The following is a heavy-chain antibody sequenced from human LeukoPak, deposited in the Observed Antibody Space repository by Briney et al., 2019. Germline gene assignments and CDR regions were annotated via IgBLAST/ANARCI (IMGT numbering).Heavy chain of an antibody. CDR2: IYYSGST. CDR1: GGSISSSSNY. Sequence: KPSETLSLTCTVSGGSISSSSNYWGWIRQPPGKGLEWIGIIYYSGSTFYNPSLKSRVTISVDTSKNQISLKLSSVTAADTAAYYCARSGYCSSTTCYHFDYWGQGTPVTVSS. J-gene: IGHJ4*02. D-gene: IGHD2-2*01. CDR3: ARSGYCSSTTCYHFDY. V-gene: IGHV4-39*01.